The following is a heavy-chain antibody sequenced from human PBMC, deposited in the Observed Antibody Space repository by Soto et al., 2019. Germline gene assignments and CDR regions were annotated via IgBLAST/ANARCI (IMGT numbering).Heavy chain of an antibody. CDR3: ARIHFGDEPSYYYYGMDV. J-gene: IGHJ6*02. CDR2: IYYTGST. Sequence: PSETLSLTCTVSGGSFSSGDYYWSWVRQPPGKGLEWIGYIYYTGSTFNNPSLKSRVSISIDTSKTQFSLKLSSVTAADTAVYYCARIHFGDEPSYYYYGMDVCGQGTRVTVSS. V-gene: IGHV4-30-4*01. D-gene: IGHD4-17*01. CDR1: GGSFSSGDYY.